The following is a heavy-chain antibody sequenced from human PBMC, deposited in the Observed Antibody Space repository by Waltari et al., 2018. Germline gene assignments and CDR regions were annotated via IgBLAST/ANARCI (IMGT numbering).Heavy chain of an antibody. CDR1: GFTVSSNY. J-gene: IGHJ1*01. D-gene: IGHD3-22*01. CDR3: ASLYPYYDSSGTSAEYFQH. CDR2: IYSGGST. V-gene: IGHV3-53*01. Sequence: EVQLVESGGGLIQPGGSLRLSCAASGFTVSSNYMGWVRQAPGKGLEWVSVIYSGGSTYYADSVKGRFTISRDNSKNTLYLQMNSLRAEDTAVYYCASLYPYYDSSGTSAEYFQHWGQGTLVTVYS.